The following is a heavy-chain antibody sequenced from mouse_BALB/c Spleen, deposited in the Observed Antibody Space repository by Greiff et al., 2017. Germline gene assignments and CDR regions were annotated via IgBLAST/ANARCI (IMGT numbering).Heavy chain of an antibody. J-gene: IGHJ1*01. Sequence: EVQLLESGGGLVQPGGSLKLSCAASGFDFSRYWMSWVRQAPGKGLEWIGEINPDSSTINYTPSLKDKFIISRDNAKNTLYLQMSKVRSEDTALYYCARLGGYHWYFDVWGAGTTVTVSS. CDR2: INPDSSTI. CDR1: GFDFSRYW. CDR3: ARLGGYHWYFDV. D-gene: IGHD2-2*01. V-gene: IGHV4-1*02.